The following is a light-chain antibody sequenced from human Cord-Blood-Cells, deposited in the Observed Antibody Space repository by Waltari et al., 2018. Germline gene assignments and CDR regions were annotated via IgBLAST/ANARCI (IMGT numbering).Light chain of an antibody. CDR1: SSDVGCYNY. Sequence: QSALTQPASVSGSPGQSITISCTGTSSDVGCYNYVSRYQQHPGKAPKLMIYEVSNRPSGVSNRFSGSKSGNTASLTISGLQAEDEADYYCSSYTSSSTLVVFGGGTKLTVL. CDR3: SSYTSSSTLVV. CDR2: EVS. J-gene: IGLJ2*01. V-gene: IGLV2-14*01.